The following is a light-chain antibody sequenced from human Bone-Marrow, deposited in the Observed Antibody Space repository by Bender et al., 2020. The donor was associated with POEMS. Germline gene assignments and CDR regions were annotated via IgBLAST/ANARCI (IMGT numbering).Light chain of an antibody. CDR3: SSYITSSTLVV. J-gene: IGLJ2*01. V-gene: IGLV2-14*01. Sequence: QSALTQPASVSGSPGQSITISCTGTSSDVGGYNYVSWYQHHPGKAPKLIIYEVYNRPSGISDRFSGSKSGNTASLTISGLQAEDEAAYHCSSYITSSTLVVFGGGTKLTVL. CDR2: EVY. CDR1: SSDVGGYNY.